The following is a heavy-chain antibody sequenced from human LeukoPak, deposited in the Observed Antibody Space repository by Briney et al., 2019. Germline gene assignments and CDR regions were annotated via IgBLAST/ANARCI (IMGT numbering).Heavy chain of an antibody. CDR1: GFTFSDYY. D-gene: IGHD5-24*01. J-gene: IGHJ4*02. CDR2: ISSSGSTI. Sequence: GGSLRLSCAASGFTFSDYYMSWIRQAPGKGLEWVSCISSSGSTIYYADSVKGRFTISRDNAKTSPYLQMNSLRAEDTAVYYCARVLLADGYKEMAVVGYFDYWGQGTLVTVSS. V-gene: IGHV3-11*04. CDR3: ARVLLADGYKEMAVVGYFDY.